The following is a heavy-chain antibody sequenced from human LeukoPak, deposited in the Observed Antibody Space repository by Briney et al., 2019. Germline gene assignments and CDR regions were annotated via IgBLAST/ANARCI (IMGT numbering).Heavy chain of an antibody. CDR1: GYTFTNYA. V-gene: IGHV1-3*03. CDR2: INTGNGNT. J-gene: IGHJ6*04. D-gene: IGHD2-15*01. Sequence: ASVKVSCKASGYTFTNYAMHWMRQAPGQRLEWMGWINTGNGNTKYSQEFQGRVTITRDTSANTAYMELSSLRSEDMAVYYCARESRWMDVWGKGTTVTVSS. CDR3: ARESRWMDV.